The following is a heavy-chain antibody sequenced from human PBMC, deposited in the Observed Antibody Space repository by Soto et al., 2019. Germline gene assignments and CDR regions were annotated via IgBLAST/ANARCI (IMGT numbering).Heavy chain of an antibody. J-gene: IGHJ4*02. Sequence: PGGSLRLSCAASGFTVSSNYMSWVRQAPGKGLEWVSVISGSGGSTYYADSVKGRFTISRDNSKNTLYLQMNSLRAEDTAVYYCAKGEQLGLFDYWGQGTLVTVSS. CDR2: ISGSGGST. CDR3: AKGEQLGLFDY. V-gene: IGHV3-23*01. D-gene: IGHD6-6*01. CDR1: GFTVSSNY.